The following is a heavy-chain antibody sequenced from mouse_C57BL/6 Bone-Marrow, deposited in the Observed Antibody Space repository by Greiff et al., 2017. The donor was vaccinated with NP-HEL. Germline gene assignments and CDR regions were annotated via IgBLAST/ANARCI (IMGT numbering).Heavy chain of an antibody. V-gene: IGHV5-4*03. CDR2: ISDGGSYT. J-gene: IGHJ2*01. CDR3: ARAPVYYFDY. CDR1: GFTFSSYA. Sequence: EVKVVESGGGLVKPGGSLKLSCAASGFTFSSYAMSWVRQTPEKRLEWVATISDGGSYTYYPDNVKGRFTISRDKAKNNLYLQMSHLKSEDTAMYYCARAPVYYFDYWGQGTTLTVSS.